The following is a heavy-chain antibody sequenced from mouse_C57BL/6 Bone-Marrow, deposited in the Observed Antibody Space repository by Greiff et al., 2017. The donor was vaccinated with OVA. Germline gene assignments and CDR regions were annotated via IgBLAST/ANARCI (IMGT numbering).Heavy chain of an antibody. CDR3: GREGGEAPYAMGY. CDR1: GYTFTSYW. CDR2: IDPSDSYT. J-gene: IGHJ4*01. V-gene: IGHV1-50*01. Sequence: VQLQQPGAELVKPGASVKLSCKASGYTFTSYWMQWVKQRPGQGLEWIGEIDPSDSYTNYKQKFKGKATLTVDTASSTAYMQLSSLTSEDSAVYDRGREGGEAPYAMGYGGQGTSVTVSS.